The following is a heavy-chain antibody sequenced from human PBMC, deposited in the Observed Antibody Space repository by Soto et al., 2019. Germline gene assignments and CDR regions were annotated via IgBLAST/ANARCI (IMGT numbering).Heavy chain of an antibody. CDR3: ARAKHGYSSGWYFDY. J-gene: IGHJ4*02. V-gene: IGHV1-69*02. Sequence: SVKVSCKASGGTFSSYTISWVRQAPGQGLEWMGRIIPILGIANYAQKFQGRVTITADKSTSTAYMELRSLRSDDTAVYYCARAKHGYSSGWYFDYWGQGTLVTVSS. D-gene: IGHD6-19*01. CDR1: GGTFSSYT. CDR2: IIPILGIA.